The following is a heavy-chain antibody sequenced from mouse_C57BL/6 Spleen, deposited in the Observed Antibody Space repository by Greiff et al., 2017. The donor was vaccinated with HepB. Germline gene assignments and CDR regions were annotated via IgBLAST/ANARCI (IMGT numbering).Heavy chain of an antibody. D-gene: IGHD3-2*02. CDR2: ISDGGSYT. J-gene: IGHJ3*01. CDR1: GFTFSSYA. Sequence: EVKLVESGGGLVKPGGSLKLSCAASGFTFSSYAMSWVRQTPEKRLEWVATISDGGSYTYYPDNVKGRFTISRDNAKNNLYLQMSHLKSEDTAMYYCARDGGAQATFAYWGQGTLVTVSA. CDR3: ARDGGAQATFAY. V-gene: IGHV5-4*01.